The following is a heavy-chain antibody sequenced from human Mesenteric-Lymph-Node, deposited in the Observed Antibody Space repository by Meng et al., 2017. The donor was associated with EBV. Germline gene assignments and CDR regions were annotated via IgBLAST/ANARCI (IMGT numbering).Heavy chain of an antibody. J-gene: IGHJ4*02. CDR3: ANDGSPFDY. CDR2: INPKSGDT. CDR1: GYYFTDYD. V-gene: IGHV1-2*06. Sequence: GQLGTAGAEVQQPGASGKVSCKASGYYFTDYDVDWVRQAPGQGLEWMGRINPKSGDTNYAQRFQGRVTMTRDTSISTAYMELSGLRSDDTAFYYCANDGSPFDYWGQGTLVTVSS. D-gene: IGHD5-24*01.